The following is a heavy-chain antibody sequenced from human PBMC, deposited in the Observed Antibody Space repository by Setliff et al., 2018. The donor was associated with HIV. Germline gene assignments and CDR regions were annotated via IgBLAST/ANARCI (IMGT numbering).Heavy chain of an antibody. J-gene: IGHJ4*02. D-gene: IGHD6-13*01. Sequence: SETLSLTCTVSGGSISSSGPGYYWGWVRQPPGGGLEWIGSVYYSGRTYYNPSLRSRVTISVDTSKKQLPLRLTTMTAADTAVYYCAAASSWDPLLDYWGQGTLVTVSS. CDR3: AAASSWDPLLDY. CDR2: VYYSGRT. CDR1: GGSISSSGPGYY. V-gene: IGHV4-39*01.